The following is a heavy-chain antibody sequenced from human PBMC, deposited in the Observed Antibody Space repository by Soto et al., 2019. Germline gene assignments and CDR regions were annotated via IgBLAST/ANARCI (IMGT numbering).Heavy chain of an antibody. CDR3: ASMVRRSNMDYDHYRDV. D-gene: IGHD3-10*01. CDR1: GYTFTSHG. J-gene: IGHJ6*03. V-gene: IGHV1-18*01. Sequence: QVQLVQSGAEVKKPGASVKVSCKASGYTFTSHGISWVRQAPGQGLEWMEWISAYNGDTNYAQKLQGRVTVTTDTSTSTAYMELRSLRSEDTAVYYCASMVRRSNMDYDHYRDVWGKGTTVTVSS. CDR2: ISAYNGDT.